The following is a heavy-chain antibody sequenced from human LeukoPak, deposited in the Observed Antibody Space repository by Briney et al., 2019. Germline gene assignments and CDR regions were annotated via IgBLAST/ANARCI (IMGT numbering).Heavy chain of an antibody. CDR3: ARGSEWSSGVSDY. CDR2: ISGSSTYI. CDR1: GFPFSSCG. J-gene: IGHJ4*02. V-gene: IGHV3-21*01. D-gene: IGHD3-3*01. Sequence: AGGSLRLSCAASGFPFSSCGMNWVRQAPGKGLEWVSSISGSSTYIYYADSVKGRFTISRDNAKNSLYLQMNSLRAEDTAIYYCARGSEWSSGVSDYWGQGTLVTVSS.